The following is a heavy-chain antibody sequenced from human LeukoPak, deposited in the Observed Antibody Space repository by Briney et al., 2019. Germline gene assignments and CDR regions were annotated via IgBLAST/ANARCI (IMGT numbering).Heavy chain of an antibody. D-gene: IGHD6-19*01. Sequence: PSETLSLTCTVSGGSISSYYWSWIRQPPGKGLEWIGYIYYSGSINYNPSLKSRVTISVDTSKNQFSLKLSSVTAADTAVYYCARGSSGPRAFDYWGQGTLVTVSS. CDR3: ARGSSGPRAFDY. J-gene: IGHJ4*02. CDR2: IYYSGSI. CDR1: GGSISSYY. V-gene: IGHV4-59*01.